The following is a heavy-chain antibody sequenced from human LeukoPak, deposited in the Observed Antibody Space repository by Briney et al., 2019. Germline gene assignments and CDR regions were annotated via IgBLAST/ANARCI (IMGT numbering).Heavy chain of an antibody. J-gene: IGHJ3*02. D-gene: IGHD1-26*01. CDR1: GGTFSSYA. CDR2: IIPIFGTA. V-gene: IGHV1-69*05. CDR3: ARASGSYWAAGDAFDI. Sequence: GASVKVSCXASGGTFSSYAISWVRQAHGQGLEWMGRIIPIFGTANYAQKFQGRVTITTDESTSTAYMELSSLRSEDTAVYYCARASGSYWAAGDAFDIWGQGTMVTVSS.